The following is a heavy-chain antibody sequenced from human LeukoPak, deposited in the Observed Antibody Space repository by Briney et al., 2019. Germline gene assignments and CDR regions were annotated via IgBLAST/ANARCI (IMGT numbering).Heavy chain of an antibody. Sequence: GGSLRLSCAASGFTFSSYGMHWVRQAPGKGLEWVAVISYDGSNKYYADSVKGRFTISRDNSKNTLYLQMNSLRAEDTAVYYCAKGGYVRGYFDYWGQRTLVTVSS. D-gene: IGHD5-12*01. CDR1: GFTFSSYG. CDR3: AKGGYVRGYFDY. CDR2: ISYDGSNK. V-gene: IGHV3-30*18. J-gene: IGHJ4*02.